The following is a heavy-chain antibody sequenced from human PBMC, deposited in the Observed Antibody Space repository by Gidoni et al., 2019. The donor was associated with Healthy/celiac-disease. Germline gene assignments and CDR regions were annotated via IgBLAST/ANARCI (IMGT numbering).Heavy chain of an antibody. CDR2: ISSSSSYI. Sequence: EVQLVESGGGLVKPGGSLRLSCAASGFTFRSYRMNWVRQAPGKGLVWVSSISSSSSYIYYADAVKGLFTISRDNAKNSLYLQMNSLRAEDTAVYYCASAAEEFDPWGQGTLVTVSS. CDR3: ASAAEEFDP. J-gene: IGHJ5*02. V-gene: IGHV3-21*01. CDR1: GFTFRSYR.